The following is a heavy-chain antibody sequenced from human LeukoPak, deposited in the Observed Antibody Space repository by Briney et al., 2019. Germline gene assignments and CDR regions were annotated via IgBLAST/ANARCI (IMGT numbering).Heavy chain of an antibody. V-gene: IGHV4-59*01. J-gene: IGHJ4*02. CDR2: IYYSGST. CDR3: AREGGSGFVADY. CDR1: GGSISSYY. D-gene: IGHD3-22*01. Sequence: SETLSLTCTVSGGSISSYYWSWIRQPPGKGLEWIGYIYYSGSTNYNPSLKSRVTISVDTSKNQFSLKLSSVTAADTAVYYCAREGGSGFVADYWAREPWSPSPQ.